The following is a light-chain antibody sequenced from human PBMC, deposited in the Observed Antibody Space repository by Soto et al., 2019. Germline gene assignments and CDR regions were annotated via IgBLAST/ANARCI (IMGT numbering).Light chain of an antibody. V-gene: IGLV1-40*01. CDR1: SSNIGSNT. CDR2: GNS. J-gene: IGLJ3*02. CDR3: QSYDSSLSALG. Sequence: QSVLTQPPSASGPPGQRVTIYCSGSSSNIGSNTVNWYQHRPGTAPKLLIYGNSNRPSGVPDRFSGSKSGTSASLAITGLHAEDEADYYCQSYDSSLSALGFGGGTKLTVL.